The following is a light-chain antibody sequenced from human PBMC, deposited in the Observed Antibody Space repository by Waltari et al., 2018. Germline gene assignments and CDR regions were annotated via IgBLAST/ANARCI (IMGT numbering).Light chain of an antibody. J-gene: IGLJ1*01. CDR2: EVS. CDR1: SSDVGAYNY. Sequence: QSALTQLPSASGSPGQSVTISCTGTSSDVGAYNYVSWYQQHPGKAPKRMVYEVSKRPSGGPDRFSGSKSGNTASLTVSGLQAEDEADYFCSSYAGSKYVFGTGTKLTVL. V-gene: IGLV2-8*01. CDR3: SSYAGSKYV.